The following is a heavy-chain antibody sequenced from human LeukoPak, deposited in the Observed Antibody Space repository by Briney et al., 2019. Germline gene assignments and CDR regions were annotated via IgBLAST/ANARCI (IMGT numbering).Heavy chain of an antibody. CDR2: IKQDGSEK. V-gene: IGHV3-7*01. Sequence: GGSLRLSCAASGFTFSSYWMSWVRQAPGKGLEWMANIKQDGSEKYYVDSVKGRFTISRDNAKNSLYLQMNSLRAEDTAVYYCARDRGYYDSSGYWGGAFDIWGQGTMVTVSS. CDR1: GFTFSSYW. CDR3: ARDRGYYDSSGYWGGAFDI. J-gene: IGHJ3*02. D-gene: IGHD3-22*01.